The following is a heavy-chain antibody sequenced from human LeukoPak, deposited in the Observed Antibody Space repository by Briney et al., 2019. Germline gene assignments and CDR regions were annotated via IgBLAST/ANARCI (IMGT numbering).Heavy chain of an antibody. Sequence: ASVKVSCRASGYTFTSYDINWVRQATGQGLEWMGWMNPNSGNTGYAQKFQGRVTMTRNTSISTAYMELSSLRSEDTAVYYCARGLFTYYAEDYWGQGTLVTVSP. CDR3: ARGLFTYYAEDY. J-gene: IGHJ4*02. V-gene: IGHV1-8*01. D-gene: IGHD2/OR15-2a*01. CDR1: GYTFTSYD. CDR2: MNPNSGNT.